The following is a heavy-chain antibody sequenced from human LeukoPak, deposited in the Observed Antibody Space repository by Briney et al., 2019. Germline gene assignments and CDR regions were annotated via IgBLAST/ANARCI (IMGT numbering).Heavy chain of an antibody. CDR3: ARGYYYYDSSGYYYYYGMDV. J-gene: IGHJ6*02. CDR2: MNPNSGNT. V-gene: IGHV1-8*01. Sequence: GASVKVPCKASGYTFTSYDINWVRQATGQGLEWMGWMNPNSGNTGYAQKFQGRVTMTRNTSINTAYMELSSLRSEDTAVYYCARGYYYYDSSGYYYYYGMDVWGQGTTVTVSS. CDR1: GYTFTSYD. D-gene: IGHD3-22*01.